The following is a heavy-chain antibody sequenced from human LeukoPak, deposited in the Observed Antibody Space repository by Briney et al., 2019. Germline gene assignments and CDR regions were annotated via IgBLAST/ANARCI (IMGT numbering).Heavy chain of an antibody. CDR2: ISNSGGST. CDR3: VKDMWGGIYHVY. Sequence: GGSLRLSCSASGFTFSSYAMHWVRQAPGKGLEYVSAISNSGGSTYNADSVQGRSTISRDNSKNTLYLQMSSLIPEDTAVYYCVKDMWGGIYHVYWGQGTLGAVSS. V-gene: IGHV3-64D*09. J-gene: IGHJ4*02. D-gene: IGHD1-26*01. CDR1: GFTFSSYA.